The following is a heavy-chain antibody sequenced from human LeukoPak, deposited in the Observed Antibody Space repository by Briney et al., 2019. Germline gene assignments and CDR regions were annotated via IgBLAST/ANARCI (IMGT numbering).Heavy chain of an antibody. CDR2: ISGGGGST. D-gene: IGHD6-25*01. CDR3: VKGSTHVRPYYFDY. CDR1: GFTFSSYW. Sequence: GGSLRLSCAASGFTFSSYWMSWVRQAPGKGLEWVSAISGGGGSTYYADSVKGRFTISRDNSKNTLFLQMNTLRAEDTAVYYCVKGSTHVRPYYFDYWGQGTLVIVSS. J-gene: IGHJ4*02. V-gene: IGHV3-23*01.